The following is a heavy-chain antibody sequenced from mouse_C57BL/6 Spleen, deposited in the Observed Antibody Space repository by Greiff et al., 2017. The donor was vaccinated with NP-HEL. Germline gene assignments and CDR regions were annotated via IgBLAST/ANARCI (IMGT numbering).Heavy chain of an antibody. CDR1: GYTFTSYW. J-gene: IGHJ3*01. CDR3: AREGDYEAY. D-gene: IGHD2-4*01. Sequence: QVQLQQPGAELVMPGASVKLSCKASGYTFTSYWMHWVKQRPGQGLEWIGEIDPSDSYTNYNQKFKGKSTLTVDKSSSPAYMQLSRLTYEDSAVYYCAREGDYEAYWGQGTLVTVSA. CDR2: IDPSDSYT. V-gene: IGHV1-69*01.